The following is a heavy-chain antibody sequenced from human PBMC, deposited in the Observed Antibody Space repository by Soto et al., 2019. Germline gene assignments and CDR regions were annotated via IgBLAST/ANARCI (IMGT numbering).Heavy chain of an antibody. V-gene: IGHV6-1*01. D-gene: IGHD2-15*01. Sequence: QXLALTCAISGDSVSTNSAACNCIMQSPSRGLEWLGRTYYTSKWYNDYAVSVKSRITINPDTSKNQFSLQLNSVTPEDTAVYYCARAGGSCSPFDYWGQGTLVTVSS. CDR3: ARAGGSCSPFDY. CDR1: GDSVSTNSAA. CDR2: TYYTSKWYN. J-gene: IGHJ4*02.